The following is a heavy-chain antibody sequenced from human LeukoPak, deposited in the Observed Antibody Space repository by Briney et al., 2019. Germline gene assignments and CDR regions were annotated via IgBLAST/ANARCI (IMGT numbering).Heavy chain of an antibody. CDR2: IYTSGST. D-gene: IGHD6-13*01. J-gene: IGHJ4*02. CDR1: GGSISSGSYY. V-gene: IGHV4-61*02. Sequence: SQTLSLTCTVSGGSISSGSYYWSWIRQPAGKGLEWIGRIYTSGSTNYNPSLKSRVTISVDTSKNQFSLKLSSVTAVDTAVYYCARESNKQQLASDYWGQGTLVTVSS. CDR3: ARESNKQQLASDY.